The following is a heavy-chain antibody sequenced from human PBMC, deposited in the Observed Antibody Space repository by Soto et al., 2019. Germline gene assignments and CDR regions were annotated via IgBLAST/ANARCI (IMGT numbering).Heavy chain of an antibody. V-gene: IGHV3-23*01. Sequence: PGGSLRLSCAASGFTLSSYAMSWVRQAPGKGLEWVSAISGSGGSTYYADSVKGRFTISRDNSKNTLYLQMNSLRAEDTAVYYCAKDKDGSSWYFYYYGMDVWGQGTTVTVSS. J-gene: IGHJ6*02. CDR3: AKDKDGSSWYFYYYGMDV. D-gene: IGHD6-13*01. CDR2: ISGSGGST. CDR1: GFTLSSYA.